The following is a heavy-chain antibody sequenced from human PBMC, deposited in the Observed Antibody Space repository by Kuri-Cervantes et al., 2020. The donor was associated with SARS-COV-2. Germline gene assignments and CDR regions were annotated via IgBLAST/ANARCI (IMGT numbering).Heavy chain of an antibody. D-gene: IGHD4-23*01. CDR1: GGSFSGYY. CDR2: INHSGST. CDR3: ATPAPEYGGNSGGWVF. Sequence: SETLSLTCAVYGGSFSGYYWSWIRQPPGKGLEWIGEINHSGSTNYNPSLKSRVTISVDTSKNQFSLKLSSVTAADTAVYYCATPAPEYGGNSGGWVFWGQGTLVTVSS. V-gene: IGHV4-34*01. J-gene: IGHJ4*02.